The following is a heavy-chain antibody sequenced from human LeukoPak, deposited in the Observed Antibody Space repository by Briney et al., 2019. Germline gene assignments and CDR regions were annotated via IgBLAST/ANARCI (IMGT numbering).Heavy chain of an antibody. D-gene: IGHD2-2*01. J-gene: IGHJ4*02. CDR1: GGSISSGDYY. Sequence: PSQTLSLICTVSGGSISSGDYYWSWLRQPPGMGLEWVGYIFYSGSTYFNPSLRGRVTISVDTSKNQFSLKLNSVTAADTAVYYCARAYIDCSSTSCYGGDLDYWGQGTLVTVSS. V-gene: IGHV4-30-4*01. CDR2: IFYSGST. CDR3: ARAYIDCSSTSCYGGDLDY.